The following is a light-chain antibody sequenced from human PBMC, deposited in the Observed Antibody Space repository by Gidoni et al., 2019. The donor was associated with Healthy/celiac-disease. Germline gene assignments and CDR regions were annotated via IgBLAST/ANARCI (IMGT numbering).Light chain of an antibody. V-gene: IGKV1-33*01. CDR3: QQYDNLPLT. CDR2: DSS. J-gene: IGKJ4*01. CDR1: QDLSHY. Sequence: DIQMTQSPSSLSASVGDRVTITCQASQDLSHYLNWYQQKPVKAPKLLIYDSSNLETGVPSRFSGSGSGTYFTFTISSLQPEDIATYYCQQYDNLPLTFGGGTKVEIK.